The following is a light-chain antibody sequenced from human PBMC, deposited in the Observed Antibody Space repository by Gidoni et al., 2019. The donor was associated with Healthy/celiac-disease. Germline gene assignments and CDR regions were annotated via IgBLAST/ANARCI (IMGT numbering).Light chain of an antibody. CDR1: QRVSSY. V-gene: IGKV3-11*01. Sequence: PATLSLSPGERATLSCRASQRVSSYLAWYQQKPGQAPRLLIYDASNRATGIPARFSGSGSGTDFTLTISSLEPEDFAVYYCQQRSNWPGTFGGGTKVEIK. CDR2: DAS. J-gene: IGKJ4*01. CDR3: QQRSNWPGT.